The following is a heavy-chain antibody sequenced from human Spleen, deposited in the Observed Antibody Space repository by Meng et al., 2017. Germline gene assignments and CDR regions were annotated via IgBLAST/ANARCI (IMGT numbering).Heavy chain of an antibody. CDR2: ISGYNGDT. J-gene: IGHJ4*02. Sequence: QVQLVQSGGEVGKPGASGKVSCKASGYTFTSYAIAWFRQAPGQGLEWLGWISGYNGDTYYAQNFQDRVTMTTDTSTNIASMEVRSLISDDTAVYYCARSPRLGEVGPPGYWGQGTLVTASS. V-gene: IGHV1-18*01. CDR3: ARSPRLGEVGPPGY. D-gene: IGHD3-16*01. CDR1: GYTFTSYA.